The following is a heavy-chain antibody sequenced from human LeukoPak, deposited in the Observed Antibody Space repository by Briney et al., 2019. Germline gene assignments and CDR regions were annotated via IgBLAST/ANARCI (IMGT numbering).Heavy chain of an antibody. J-gene: IGHJ4*02. CDR3: ARHLGLRIYGFDY. CDR1: GGSFSNFY. Sequence: SETLSLTCAVYGGSFSNFYWSWIRQPSGKGLEWIGEINHSGSTNYNPSLKSRVTISVDTSKNQFSLKLSSVTAADTAVYYCARHLGLRIYGFDYWGQGTLVTVSS. V-gene: IGHV4-34*01. CDR2: INHSGST. D-gene: IGHD5-12*01.